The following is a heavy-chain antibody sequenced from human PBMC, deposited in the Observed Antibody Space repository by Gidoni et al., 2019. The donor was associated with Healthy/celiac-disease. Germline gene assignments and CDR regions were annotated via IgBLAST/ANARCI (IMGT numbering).Heavy chain of an antibody. Sequence: QVQLVQSGAEVKKPGASVKVSCKASGYTFTSYAMHWVRQAPGQRLEWMGWINAGNGNTKYSQKFQGRVTITRDTSASTAYMELSSLRSEDTAVYYCARDRNWNRAFDIWGQGTMVTVSS. CDR3: ARDRNWNRAFDI. CDR1: GYTFTSYA. V-gene: IGHV1-3*01. CDR2: INAGNGNT. D-gene: IGHD1-20*01. J-gene: IGHJ3*02.